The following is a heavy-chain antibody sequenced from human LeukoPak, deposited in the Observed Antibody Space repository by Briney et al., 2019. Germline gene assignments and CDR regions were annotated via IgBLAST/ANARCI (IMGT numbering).Heavy chain of an antibody. Sequence: APVKVSCKAPGYTFTSYGISWVRQAPGQGLEWMAWISAYSGNTEYAENIQGRVTMTTDTSTSTAYMELRSLRSDDTAVYYCARDAVSTVTAGGIDYWGQGTLVTVSS. CDR2: ISAYSGNT. D-gene: IGHD2-21*02. V-gene: IGHV1-18*01. CDR1: GYTFTSYG. J-gene: IGHJ4*02. CDR3: ARDAVSTVTAGGIDY.